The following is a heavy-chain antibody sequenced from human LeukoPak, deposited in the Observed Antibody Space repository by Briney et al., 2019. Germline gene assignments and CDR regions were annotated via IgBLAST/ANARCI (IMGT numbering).Heavy chain of an antibody. CDR3: ARDLVPVYCSSTSCYDDYYYGMDV. J-gene: IGHJ6*02. CDR1: GYTFTSYA. V-gene: IGHV1-3*01. D-gene: IGHD2-2*01. CDR2: INAGNGNT. Sequence: EASVNVSCKASGYTFTSYAMHWVRQAPGQRLEWMGWINAGNGNTKYSQKFQGRVTITRDTSASTAYMELSSLRSEDTAVYYCARDLVPVYCSSTSCYDDYYYGMDVWGQGTTVTVSS.